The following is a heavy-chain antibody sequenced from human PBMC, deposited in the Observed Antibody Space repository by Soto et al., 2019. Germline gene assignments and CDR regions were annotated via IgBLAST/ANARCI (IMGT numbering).Heavy chain of an antibody. Sequence: PGGSLRLSCAASGFTFSGSAMHWVRQASGKGLEWVGRIRSGANSYATAYAASVKGRFTISRDDSKNTAYLQMNSLKTEDTAVYYCTRSRPPYGMDVWGQGTTVTVSS. CDR1: GFTFSGSA. V-gene: IGHV3-73*01. CDR3: TRSRPPYGMDV. J-gene: IGHJ6*02. CDR2: IRSGANSYAT.